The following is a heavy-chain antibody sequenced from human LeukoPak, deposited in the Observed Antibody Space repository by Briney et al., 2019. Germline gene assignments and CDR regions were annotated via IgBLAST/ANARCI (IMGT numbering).Heavy chain of an antibody. CDR2: TYYMSKWYK. Sequence: SQTLSLTCAISGDTVSSNSAAWNWSRQSPSRGLEWLGRTYYMSKWYKDCAVSVKSRTTITPDTSKNPVSLQLNPVTPEDTAVYYCARDTFRIFDYSGQGTPVTVSS. J-gene: IGHJ4*02. V-gene: IGHV6-1*01. CDR1: GDTVSSNSAA. D-gene: IGHD2/OR15-2a*01. CDR3: ARDTFRIFDY.